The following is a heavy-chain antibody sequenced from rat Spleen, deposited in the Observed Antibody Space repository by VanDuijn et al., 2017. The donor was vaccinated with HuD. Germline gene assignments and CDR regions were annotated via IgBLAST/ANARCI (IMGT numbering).Heavy chain of an antibody. V-gene: IGHV2S12*01. Sequence: QVQLKESGPGLVQPSQTLSLTCTVSGFSLTSYHVTWVRQPPGKGLEWIAAISSGGSTYYNPVLKSRLTISRDTSKSQVFLKMNSLQTEDTAIYFCTGDRHSPGVMFAWGQGASVTVSS. CDR3: TGDRHSPGVMFA. D-gene: IGHD1-4*01. CDR1: GFSLTSYH. CDR2: ISSGGST. J-gene: IGHJ4*01.